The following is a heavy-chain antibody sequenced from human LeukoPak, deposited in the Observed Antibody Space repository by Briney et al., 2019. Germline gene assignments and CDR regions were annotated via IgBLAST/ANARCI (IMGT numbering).Heavy chain of an antibody. CDR1: GFTFNNYA. CDR3: AKDLPSNIIAASYYFDY. V-gene: IGHV3-23*01. D-gene: IGHD6-6*01. CDR2: ISGTSGRT. J-gene: IGHJ4*02. Sequence: GGSLRLSCAGSGFTFNNYAVSWVRQAPGKGLEWVSGISGTSGRTYYADSVKGRFTISRDNSKNTLFLQMNSLRAEDTAVYYCAKDLPSNIIAASYYFDYWGQGTLVTVSS.